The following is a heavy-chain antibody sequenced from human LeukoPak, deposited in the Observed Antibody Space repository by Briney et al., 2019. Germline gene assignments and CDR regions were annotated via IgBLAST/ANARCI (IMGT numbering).Heavy chain of an antibody. D-gene: IGHD6-19*01. CDR2: TNHSGST. CDR1: GGSFSGYY. V-gene: IGHV4-34*01. J-gene: IGHJ4*02. CDR3: ARVKWAVAGPFDY. Sequence: ASETLSLTCAVYGGSFSGYYWSWIRQPPGKGLEWIGETNHSGSTYYNPSLKSRVTISVDTSKNQFSLKLSSVTAADTAVYYCARVKWAVAGPFDYWGQGTLVTVSS.